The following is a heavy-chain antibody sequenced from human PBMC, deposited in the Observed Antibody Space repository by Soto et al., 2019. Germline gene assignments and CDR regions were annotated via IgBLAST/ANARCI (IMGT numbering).Heavy chain of an antibody. V-gene: IGHV4-31*03. Sequence: QVQLRESGPGLVKPSQTLSLTCTVSGGSINSGGYYWNWMRQHPGKGLEWIGYMYYSGSTYYNPSLRRRVIISADTSEKHFSLKLSSVTAADTAVYFCARGYRQSGYSSSWVFDYWGKGTLVTVSS. J-gene: IGHJ4*02. CDR2: MYYSGST. CDR3: ARGYRQSGYSSSWVFDY. CDR1: GGSINSGGYY. D-gene: IGHD6-13*01.